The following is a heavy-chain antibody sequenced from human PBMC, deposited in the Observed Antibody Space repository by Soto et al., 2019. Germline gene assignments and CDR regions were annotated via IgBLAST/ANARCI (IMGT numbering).Heavy chain of an antibody. CDR1: GGTFSSYA. D-gene: IGHD5-18*01. J-gene: IGHJ5*02. Sequence: QVQLVQSGAEVKKPGSSVKVSCKASGGTFSSYAISWVRQAPGQGLEWMGGIIPIFGTANYAQKFQGRVTITEDESKSTAYMELSSLRSEDTAVYYCDRSNTAMASSDWFDPWGQGTLVTVSA. CDR3: DRSNTAMASSDWFDP. V-gene: IGHV1-69*12. CDR2: IIPIFGTA.